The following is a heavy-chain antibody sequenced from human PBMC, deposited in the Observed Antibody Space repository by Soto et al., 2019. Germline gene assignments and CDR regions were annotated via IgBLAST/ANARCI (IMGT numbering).Heavy chain of an antibody. CDR1: GFTFSSLA. Sequence: EVQLLESGGGLVQPGGSLRLSCAASGFTFSSLAMTWVRQAPGKGLEWVSSVSGSGYSTYYADSVKGRFTISRDNSKNTLYLQMNTLRAEDTAIYYCTKGNWGDIWGQGTMVTVSS. CDR3: TKGNWGDI. D-gene: IGHD3-16*01. J-gene: IGHJ3*02. CDR2: VSGSGYST. V-gene: IGHV3-23*01.